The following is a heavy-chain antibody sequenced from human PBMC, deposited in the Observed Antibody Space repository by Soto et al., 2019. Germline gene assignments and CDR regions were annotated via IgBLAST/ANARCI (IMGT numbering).Heavy chain of an antibody. CDR2: ISYDGTNK. CDR3: ASSLVAMGGSLDP. J-gene: IGHJ5*02. CDR1: GFTFRTSA. V-gene: IGHV3-30-3*01. Sequence: QVQLVESGGGVVQPGRSLRLACAASGFTFRTSAMNWVRQAPGKGLEWVAVISYDGTNKYSADSVKGRFTISRDNSKNTLYLQMNDLRADDTAVYFCASSLVAMGGSLDPWGQGALVTVSS. D-gene: IGHD5-18*01.